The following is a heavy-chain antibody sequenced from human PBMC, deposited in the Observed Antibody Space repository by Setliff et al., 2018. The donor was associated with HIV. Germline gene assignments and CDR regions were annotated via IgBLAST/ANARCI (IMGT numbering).Heavy chain of an antibody. CDR1: GYPFSGYG. CDR2: INAGTGNT. Sequence: GASVKVSCKASGYPFSGYGISWVRQAPGQRLEWMGWINAGTGNTKYSQNFQGGVTFSRDTSASTAYMELSSLRSEDTAVYYCARTVNDYGDYYFDYWGQGTLVTVSS. V-gene: IGHV1-3*01. CDR3: ARTVNDYGDYYFDY. D-gene: IGHD4-17*01. J-gene: IGHJ4*02.